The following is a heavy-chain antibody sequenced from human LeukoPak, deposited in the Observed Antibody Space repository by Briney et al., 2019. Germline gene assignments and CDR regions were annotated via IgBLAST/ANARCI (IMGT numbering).Heavy chain of an antibody. D-gene: IGHD2-15*01. Sequence: ASVKVSCKASGYTFTGYYMHWVRQAPGQGLEWMGIINPSGGSTSYAQKFQGRVTMTRDTSTSTVYMELSSLRSEDTAVYYCASDIVVVVARSSGGYWGQGTLVTVSS. CDR2: INPSGGST. J-gene: IGHJ4*02. CDR1: GYTFTGYY. CDR3: ASDIVVVVARSSGGY. V-gene: IGHV1-46*01.